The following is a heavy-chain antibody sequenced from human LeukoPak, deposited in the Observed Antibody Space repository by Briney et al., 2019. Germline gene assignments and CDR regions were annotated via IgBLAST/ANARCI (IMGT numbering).Heavy chain of an antibody. CDR1: GGSFSGYY. J-gene: IGHJ4*03. V-gene: IGHV4-34*01. D-gene: IGHD1-26*01. Sequence: PETLSLTCAVYGGSFSGYYWCCIRQPLGGGLGWVGEIYHSGSTFYNPSVTSRVTISDHKRKNQFSLKLSCITTADMAVVSCSRWEGGSFFAFDYSGHGALGTVSS. CDR3: SRWEGGSFFAFDY. CDR2: IYHSGST.